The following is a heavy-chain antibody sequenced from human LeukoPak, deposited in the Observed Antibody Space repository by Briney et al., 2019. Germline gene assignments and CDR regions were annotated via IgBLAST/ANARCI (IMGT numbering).Heavy chain of an antibody. J-gene: IGHJ4*02. D-gene: IGHD2-2*01. CDR3: ARGYCSSTSCVTFDY. CDR1: GLDFSSYA. Sequence: PGGSLRLSCVASGLDFSSYAMHWVRQAPGKGLEYVSAISSNGGSTYYANSVKGRFTISRDNSRNTLYLQMGSLRAEDMAVYYCARGYCSSTSCVTFDYWGQGTLVTVSS. CDR2: ISSNGGST. V-gene: IGHV3-64*01.